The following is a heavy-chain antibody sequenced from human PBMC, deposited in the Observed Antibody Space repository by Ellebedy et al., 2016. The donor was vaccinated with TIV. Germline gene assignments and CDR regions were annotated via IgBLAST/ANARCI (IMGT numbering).Heavy chain of an antibody. V-gene: IGHV3-23*01. J-gene: IGHJ4*02. CDR1: GFTFSNYA. CDR2: ISGSGGST. Sequence: GGSLRLSXAASGFTFSNYAMSWVRQAPGKGLEWVSGISGSGGSTYYADSVQGRFTISRDTSKNTLYLQMNSLRAEDTAVYYCAKDYYDSGSYITFDHWGQGTLVTVSS. D-gene: IGHD3-10*01. CDR3: AKDYYDSGSYITFDH.